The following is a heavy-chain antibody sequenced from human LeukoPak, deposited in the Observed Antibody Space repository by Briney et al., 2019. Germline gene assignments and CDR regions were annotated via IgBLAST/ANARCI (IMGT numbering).Heavy chain of an antibody. CDR3: ARVVRLYDAFDI. D-gene: IGHD3-10*01. CDR1: SGSFSGFY. V-gene: IGHV4-34*01. CDR2: IYYSGST. Sequence: ASETLSLTCAVYSGSFSGFYWGWIRQPPGKGLEWIGSIYYSGSTYYNPSLKSRVTISVDTSKNQFSLKLSSVTAADTAVYYCARVVRLYDAFDIWGQGTMVTVSS. J-gene: IGHJ3*02.